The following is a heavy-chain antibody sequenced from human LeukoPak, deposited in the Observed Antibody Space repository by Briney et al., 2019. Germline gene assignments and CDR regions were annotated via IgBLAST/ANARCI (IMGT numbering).Heavy chain of an antibody. J-gene: IGHJ3*02. CDR1: GFAFNSYG. V-gene: IGHV3-23*01. CDR2: ISGSGDST. D-gene: IGHD3-10*01. CDR3: AREYGSGSPDDAFDI. Sequence: GGSLRLSCAASGFAFNSYGMTWVRQAPGKGLDWVSAISGSGDSTYYADSVKGRFTISRDNAKNSLYLQMNSLRAEDTAVYYCAREYGSGSPDDAFDIWGQGTMVTVSS.